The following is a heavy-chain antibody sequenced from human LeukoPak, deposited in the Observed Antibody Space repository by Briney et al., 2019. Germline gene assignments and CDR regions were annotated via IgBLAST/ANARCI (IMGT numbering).Heavy chain of an antibody. V-gene: IGHV1-2*04. CDR2: INPNGGGT. J-gene: IGHJ4*02. D-gene: IGHD6-13*01. CDR3: ARGFGSSWFDY. Sequence: GASVKVSCKASGYTFTANYIHWVRQAPGQGLEGMGWINPNGGGTNYAQKFQGWVTMTRDTSISTLYMELSRLKSDDTAVYYCARGFGSSWFDYWGQGTLVTVSS. CDR1: GYTFTANY.